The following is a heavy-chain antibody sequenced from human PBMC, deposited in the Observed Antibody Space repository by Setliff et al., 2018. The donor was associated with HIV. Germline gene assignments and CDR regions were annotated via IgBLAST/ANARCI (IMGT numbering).Heavy chain of an antibody. Sequence: GGSLRLSCATSGFTFNSYSMNWVRQAPGKGLEWVSSISSTNKYIYYAESVRGRFTISRDNAKNSLYLQMNSLRAEDTAVYYCAREWNGGYDYWGQGTLVTVSS. V-gene: IGHV3-21*06. CDR2: ISSTNKYI. CDR3: AREWNGGYDY. D-gene: IGHD2-8*01. J-gene: IGHJ4*02. CDR1: GFTFNSYS.